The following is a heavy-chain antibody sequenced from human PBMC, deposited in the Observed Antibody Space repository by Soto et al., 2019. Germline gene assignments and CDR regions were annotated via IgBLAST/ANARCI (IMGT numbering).Heavy chain of an antibody. CDR1: GFTFSSYS. CDR2: ISSSSSTI. Sequence: PGGSLRLSCAASGFTFSSYSMNWVRQAPGKGLEWVSYISSSSSTIYYADSVKGRFTVSRDTSKNTLYLQMSSLRAEDTAVYFCANQYFDYWGQGTLVTVSS. J-gene: IGHJ4*02. V-gene: IGHV3-48*01. CDR3: ANQYFDY.